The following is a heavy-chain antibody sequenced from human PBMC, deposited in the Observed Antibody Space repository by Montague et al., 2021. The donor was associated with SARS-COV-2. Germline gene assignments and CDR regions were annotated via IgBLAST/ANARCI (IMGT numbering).Heavy chain of an antibody. CDR1: GFTFSNYW. V-gene: IGHV3-74*01. CDR2: INSDGSTT. D-gene: IGHD6-19*01. Sequence: SLRLSCAASGFTFSNYWMHRVRQAPGKGLVWVSRINSDGSTTSYADSVKGRFTIPRDNAKNTLYLQMNSLRAEDTAVYYCVGSGWYWARYYFDYWGQGTLVTVSS. J-gene: IGHJ4*02. CDR3: VGSGWYWARYYFDY.